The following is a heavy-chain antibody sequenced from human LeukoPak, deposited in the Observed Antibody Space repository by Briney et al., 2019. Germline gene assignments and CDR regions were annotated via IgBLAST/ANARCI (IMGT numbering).Heavy chain of an antibody. CDR3: ARGVEGYDVSGFYYDY. Sequence: SETLSLTCAVSGGSVNSGGFSWTWIRRPPGKGLEWIGYVYHTGNMYFNPSLEGRVTISLDTSKNQFSLELTSVTAADTAVYFCARGVEGYDVSGFYYDYWGQGTPVTVSS. CDR2: VYHTGNM. V-gene: IGHV4-30-2*01. D-gene: IGHD3-22*01. CDR1: GGSVNSGGFS. J-gene: IGHJ4*02.